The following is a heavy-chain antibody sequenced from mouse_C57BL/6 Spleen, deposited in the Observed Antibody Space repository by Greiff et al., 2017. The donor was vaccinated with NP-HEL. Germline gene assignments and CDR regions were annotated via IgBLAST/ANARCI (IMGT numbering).Heavy chain of an antibody. V-gene: IGHV7-3*01. CDR2: IRNKANGYTT. Sequence: EVQRVESGGGLVQPGGSLSLSCAASGFTFTDYYMSWVRQPPGKALEWLGFIRNKANGYTTEYSASVKGRFTISRDNSQSILYLQMNALRDEDSATYYCARDRYYGRNFDCWGQGTTLTVSS. CDR3: ARDRYYGRNFDC. CDR1: GFTFTDYY. J-gene: IGHJ2*01. D-gene: IGHD1-1*01.